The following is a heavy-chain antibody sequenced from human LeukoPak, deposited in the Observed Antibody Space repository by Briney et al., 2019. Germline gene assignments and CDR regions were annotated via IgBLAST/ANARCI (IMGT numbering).Heavy chain of an antibody. J-gene: IGHJ6*02. CDR3: AKDNSYGDYYYYGMDV. CDR1: GFTFSSYA. D-gene: IGHD4-17*01. CDR2: ISGSGGST. V-gene: IGHV3-23*01. Sequence: PGGSLRLSCAASGFTFSSYAMSWVRQAPGKGLEWVSAISGSGGSTYCADSVKGRFTISRDNSKNTLYLQMNSLRAEDTAVYYCAKDNSYGDYYYYGMDVWGQGTTVTVSS.